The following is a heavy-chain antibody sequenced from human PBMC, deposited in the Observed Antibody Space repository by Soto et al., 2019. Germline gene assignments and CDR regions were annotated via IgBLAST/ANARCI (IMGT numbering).Heavy chain of an antibody. Sequence: PVECLTSCCRTPGYRFTSYCIAWVLQMPGKGLEWMGIIFPSDSDTRYSPSFQCQVTISADRSTSTVFLQWASLKASDTAVYFCARKDKSGYFNWFDPWGQGTLVTVS. V-gene: IGHV5-51*01. J-gene: IGHJ5*02. CDR2: IFPSDSDT. CDR3: ARKDKSGYFNWFDP. D-gene: IGHD3-22*01. CDR1: GYRFTSYC.